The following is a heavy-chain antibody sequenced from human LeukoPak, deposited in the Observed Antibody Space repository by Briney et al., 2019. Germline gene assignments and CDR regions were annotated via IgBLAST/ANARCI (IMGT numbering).Heavy chain of an antibody. V-gene: IGHV3-64D*06. D-gene: IGHD2-2*01. CDR2: IDSNGGST. CDR1: GFTFSSYE. J-gene: IGHJ4*02. Sequence: GGSLRLSCAVSGFTFSSYEMNWVRQAPGKGLESVSGIDSNGGSTYYADSVRGRFTISRDNSKNTLYLQMSSLRAEDTALYYCVKGSCSSAGSAACRLDDWGQGTLVIVSS. CDR3: VKGSCSSAGSAACRLDD.